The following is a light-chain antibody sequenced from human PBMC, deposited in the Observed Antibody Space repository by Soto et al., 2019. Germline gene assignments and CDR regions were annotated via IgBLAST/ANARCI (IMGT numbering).Light chain of an antibody. V-gene: IGKV2-28*01. J-gene: IGKJ1*01. Sequence: DVVMAQSPLSLTVTRGEPPSISCRSSQSSLHSNGSNYLDGYLQQPGQSPQXLFELGSNRASGVPDRFSGSGSGTDITLKISRVEAEDVGVYYCMQPLQSWTFGQGTKVDIK. CDR2: LGS. CDR3: MQPLQSWT. CDR1: QSSLHSNGSNY.